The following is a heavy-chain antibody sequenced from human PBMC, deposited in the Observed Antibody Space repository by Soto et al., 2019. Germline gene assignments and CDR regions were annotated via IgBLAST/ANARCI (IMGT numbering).Heavy chain of an antibody. V-gene: IGHV3-13*01. CDR1: GFTFSSYD. CDR2: IGTAGDA. D-gene: IGHD6-13*01. CDR3: VVEAAGIYAFDI. Sequence: PGGSLRLSCAASGFTFSSYDMHWVRQATGKGLEWVSAIGTAGDAYYPGSVKGRFTISRENAKNSLYLQMNSLRAGDTAVYYCVVEAAGIYAFDIWGQGTMVTVSS. J-gene: IGHJ3*02.